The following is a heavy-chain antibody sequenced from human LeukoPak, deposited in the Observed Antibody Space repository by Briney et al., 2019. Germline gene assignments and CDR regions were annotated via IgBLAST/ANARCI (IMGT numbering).Heavy chain of an antibody. J-gene: IGHJ3*02. CDR3: ARNILFAFDI. Sequence: SGGSLRLSCAASGLTVSSSYMSWVRQAPGKGLEWVSIIYNDGSTYYADSMKGRFTISRDNSKNTLYLQVNSLRAEGTAMYYCARNILFAFDIWGQGTMVTVSS. V-gene: IGHV3-53*01. CDR1: GLTVSSSY. CDR2: IYNDGST.